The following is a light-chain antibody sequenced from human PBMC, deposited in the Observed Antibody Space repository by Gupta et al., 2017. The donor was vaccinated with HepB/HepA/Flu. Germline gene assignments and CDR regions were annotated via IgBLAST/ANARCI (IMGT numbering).Light chain of an antibody. Sequence: QLVLTQSPSASASLGASVKLTCTLSSGHTTYAIAWHQQQPEKGPRFLMKLNSDGIYSKGDGIPDRCSGSSSGAERYLTISSLQSEDEADYYCQTWGTGTQFGGRTKLTVL. J-gene: IGLJ2*01. CDR1: SGHTTYA. CDR3: QTWGTGTQ. CDR2: LNSDGIY. V-gene: IGLV4-69*02.